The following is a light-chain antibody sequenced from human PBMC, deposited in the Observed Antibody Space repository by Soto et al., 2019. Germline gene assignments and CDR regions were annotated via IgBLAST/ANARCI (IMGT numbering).Light chain of an antibody. CDR3: HCYDSSLSGSV. Sequence: QSVLTQPPSVSGAPGQRVTISCSGTSSSIGAGYEVHWYHQLPGTAPKLLIYGDNNRPSGVPDRFSGSKFGTSASLAITGLQAEDEADYYCHCYDSSLSGSVFGGGTKVTVL. CDR2: GDN. J-gene: IGLJ3*02. CDR1: SSSIGAGYE. V-gene: IGLV1-40*01.